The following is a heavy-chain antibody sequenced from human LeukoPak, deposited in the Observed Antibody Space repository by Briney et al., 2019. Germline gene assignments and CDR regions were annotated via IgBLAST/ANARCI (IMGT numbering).Heavy chain of an antibody. J-gene: IGHJ4*02. CDR2: IIPILGIA. V-gene: IGHV1-69*04. D-gene: IGHD6-13*01. CDR1: GGTFSSYA. Sequence: GASVKVSCKASGGTFSSYAISWVRQAPGQGLEWMGRIIPILGIANYAQKFQGRVTITADKSTSTAYMELSSLRSEDTAVYYCARDSYSSSWLPFDYWGQGTLVTVSS. CDR3: ARDSYSSSWLPFDY.